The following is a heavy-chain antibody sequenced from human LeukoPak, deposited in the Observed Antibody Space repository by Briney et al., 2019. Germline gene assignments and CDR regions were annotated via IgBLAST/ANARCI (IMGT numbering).Heavy chain of an antibody. CDR3: ARLPTRNGSPDGDAFDI. D-gene: IGHD1-26*01. J-gene: IGHJ3*02. V-gene: IGHV3-23*01. CDR2: ISGSGGST. Sequence: GGSLRLSCAASGFTFSSYAMSWVRQAPGKGLEWVSAISGSGGSTYYADSVKGRFTISRDNAKNSLYLQMNSLRAEDTAVYYCARLPTRNGSPDGDAFDIWGQGTMVTVSS. CDR1: GFTFSSYA.